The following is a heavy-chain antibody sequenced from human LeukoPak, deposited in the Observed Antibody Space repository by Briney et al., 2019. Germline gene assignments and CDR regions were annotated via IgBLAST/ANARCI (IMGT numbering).Heavy chain of an antibody. V-gene: IGHV1-2*02. D-gene: IGHD2-2*01. CDR2: INPDNGGT. Sequence: GASVKVSCKASGYMFTGYYMHWVRQAPGQGLEWMGWINPDNGGTNYAQKFQGRVTMTRDTSIRTVYMDLSRLRSDDTAVFYCTREARVGNWFDPWGQGTQVTVSS. CDR3: TREARVGNWFDP. J-gene: IGHJ5*02. CDR1: GYMFTGYY.